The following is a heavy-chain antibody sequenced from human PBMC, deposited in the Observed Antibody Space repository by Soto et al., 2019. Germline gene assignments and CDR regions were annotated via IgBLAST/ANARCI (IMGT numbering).Heavy chain of an antibody. Sequence: QVQLQESGPGLVKPSQTLSLTCIVSGGSISRGGYFWTWIRQHPGKGREGIGYIYDSGGPFYHPSLKSRVTMSVETSKNQFSLNLRSVTAADTAVFYCARGILRPNHYMDVWGKGTAVAVSS. D-gene: IGHD1-26*01. CDR3: ARGILRPNHYMDV. V-gene: IGHV4-31*03. CDR2: IYDSGGP. CDR1: GGSISRGGYF. J-gene: IGHJ6*03.